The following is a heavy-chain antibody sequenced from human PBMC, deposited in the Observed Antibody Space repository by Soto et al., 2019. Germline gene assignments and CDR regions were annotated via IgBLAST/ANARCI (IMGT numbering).Heavy chain of an antibody. CDR3: GIISSHGDYAI. D-gene: IGHD4-17*01. Sequence: QVQLQESGPGVVKPSETLFLTCTISGGSISGYYWSWIRQSPGKGLEYIGYIYSGNTNYNPSLIRRVTISVDTSNNQLSLKLSSVTAADTAGYDCGIISSHGDYAIWAQGTLVTVSS. CDR2: IYSGNT. V-gene: IGHV4-59*08. CDR1: GGSISGYY. J-gene: IGHJ4*02.